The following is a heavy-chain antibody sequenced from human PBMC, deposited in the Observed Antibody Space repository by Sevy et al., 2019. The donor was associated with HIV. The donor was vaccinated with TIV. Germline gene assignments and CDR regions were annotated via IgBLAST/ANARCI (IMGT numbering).Heavy chain of an antibody. CDR2: IHTSGST. J-gene: IGHJ6*03. D-gene: IGHD3-10*01. Sequence: LSLTCTVSGGSMSSYYWSWIRQPAGKGLEWIGRIHTSGSTNYNPSLKSRVTMSVDTSKNQFSLKLSSVTAADTAVYYCAGKGAMVRGVTYYYYYYMDVWGKGTTVTVSS. CDR1: GGSMSSYY. CDR3: AGKGAMVRGVTYYYYYYMDV. V-gene: IGHV4-4*07.